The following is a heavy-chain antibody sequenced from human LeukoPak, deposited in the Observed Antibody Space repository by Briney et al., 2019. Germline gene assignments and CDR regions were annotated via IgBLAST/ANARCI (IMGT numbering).Heavy chain of an antibody. CDR3: ARAYETPLIDTVTALGDAFDI. Sequence: SESLSLTCAVSGGSISSGGYSWSWIRQPPGKGLEWIGYIYHSGSTYYNPSLKSRVTISVDRSKNQFSLKLSSVTAADTAVYYCARAYETPLIDTVTALGDAFDIWGQGTMVTVSS. CDR2: IYHSGST. D-gene: IGHD4-17*01. CDR1: GGSISSGGYS. V-gene: IGHV4-30-2*01. J-gene: IGHJ3*02.